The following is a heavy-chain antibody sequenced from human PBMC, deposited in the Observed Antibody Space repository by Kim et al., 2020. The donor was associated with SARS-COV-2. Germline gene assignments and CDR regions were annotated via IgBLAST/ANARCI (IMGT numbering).Heavy chain of an antibody. J-gene: IGHJ4*02. CDR3: AKTYCGGDCYILPNPVPYYFDY. CDR2: IDPSDSYT. Sequence: GESLKISCKGSGYSFTSYWISWVRQMPGKGLEWMGRIDPSDSYTNYSPSFQGHVTISADKSISTAYLQWSSLKASDTAMYYCAKTYCGGDCYILPNPVPYYFDYWGQGTLVTVSS. CDR1: GYSFTSYW. D-gene: IGHD2-21*02. V-gene: IGHV5-10-1*01.